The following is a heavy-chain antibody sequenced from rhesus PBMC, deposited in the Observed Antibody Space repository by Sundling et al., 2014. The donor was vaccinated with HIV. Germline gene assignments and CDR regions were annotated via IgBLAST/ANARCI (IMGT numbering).Heavy chain of an antibody. V-gene: IGHV3S42*01. J-gene: IGHJ4*01. D-gene: IGHD6-31*01. Sequence: EVQLVETGGGLVQPGGSLKLSCAASGFTFSSYGMSWVRQAPGKGLEWVSAINSGGGSTYYADSVKGRFTISRDNSKNTLSLQMNSLRAEDTAVYYCAKGGYSSGWSPLVDWGQGVLVTVSS. CDR1: GFTFSSYG. CDR2: INSGGGST. CDR3: AKGGYSSGWSPLVD.